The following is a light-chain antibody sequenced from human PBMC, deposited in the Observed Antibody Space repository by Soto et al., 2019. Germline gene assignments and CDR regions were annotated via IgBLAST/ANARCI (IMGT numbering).Light chain of an antibody. CDR3: AAWDDSLSGPV. CDR1: SSNIGSNY. Sequence: QAVVTQPPSVSGTPGQRVTISCSGSSSNIGSNYVYWYQQLPGTAPKLLIYRNNQRPSGVPDRFSGSKSGTSASLAISGLRSEDEADYYCAAWDDSLSGPVFGGGTQLTVL. V-gene: IGLV1-47*01. CDR2: RNN. J-gene: IGLJ7*01.